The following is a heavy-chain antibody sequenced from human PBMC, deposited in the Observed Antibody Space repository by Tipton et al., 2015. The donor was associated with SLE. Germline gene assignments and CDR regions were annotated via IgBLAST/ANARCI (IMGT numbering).Heavy chain of an antibody. CDR1: DGSISSSSYY. D-gene: IGHD2-21*01. CDR3: ARLGVALDY. Sequence: PGLVKPSETLSLTCTASDGSISSSSYYWAWIRQPPGRGLEYIGSIYYSGTTNFNPSLKSRVTISVDTSKNQFSLKLSSVTAADTAVYYCARLGVALDYWGQGTLVTVSA. V-gene: IGHV4-39*07. J-gene: IGHJ4*02. CDR2: IYYSGTT.